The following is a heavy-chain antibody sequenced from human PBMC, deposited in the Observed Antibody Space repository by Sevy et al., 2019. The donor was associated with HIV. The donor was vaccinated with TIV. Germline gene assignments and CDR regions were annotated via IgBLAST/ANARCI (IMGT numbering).Heavy chain of an antibody. D-gene: IGHD3-22*01. CDR3: AKGGGHYDPDEIAYYFYYYNMDV. CDR1: GFSFDSYV. CDR2: ISGSGTRT. V-gene: IGHV3-23*01. Sequence: GGSLRLSCAVSGFSFDSYVMTWVRQAPGKGLEWVSAISGSGTRTYYADSVKGRFIISRDNSKNTLDLQMNSLRAEDTAIYYCAKGGGHYDPDEIAYYFYYYNMDVWGKGTTVTVSS. J-gene: IGHJ6*03.